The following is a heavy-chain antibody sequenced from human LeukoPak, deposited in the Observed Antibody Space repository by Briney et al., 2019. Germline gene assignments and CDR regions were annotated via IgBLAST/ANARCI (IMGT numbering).Heavy chain of an antibody. CDR1: GFIFTNYF. Sequence: GGSLRLSCAASGFIFTNYFMSWVRQAPGKGLEWVASIKHDGSEKYYVDSVRGRFTISRDSTMNSLYLQMSSLRAEDTAVYYCAKDRSGRITIFGVVIHDFDYWGQGTLVTVSS. D-gene: IGHD3-3*01. J-gene: IGHJ4*02. CDR2: IKHDGSEK. V-gene: IGHV3-7*01. CDR3: AKDRSGRITIFGVVIHDFDY.